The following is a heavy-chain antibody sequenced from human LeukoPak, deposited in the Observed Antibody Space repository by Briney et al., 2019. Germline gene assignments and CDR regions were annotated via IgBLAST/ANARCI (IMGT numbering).Heavy chain of an antibody. CDR2: IRSDGNNK. CDR3: ATVAYGTSGALNY. V-gene: IGHV3-30*02. CDR1: EFTFSNYA. D-gene: IGHD2-8*01. J-gene: IGHJ4*02. Sequence: GGSLRLSCAASEFTFSNYAMHWVRQAPGKGLEWVAFIRSDGNNKLYADSVKGRFTISRDNSKNTLYLQMNSLRAEDTALYYCATVAYGTSGALNYWGQGTLVTVSS.